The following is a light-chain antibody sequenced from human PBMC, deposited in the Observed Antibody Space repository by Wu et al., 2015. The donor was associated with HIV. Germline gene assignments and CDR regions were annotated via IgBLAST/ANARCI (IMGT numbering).Light chain of an antibody. V-gene: IGKV3-11*01. CDR2: DTS. CDR1: ESVDPY. Sequence: EIVLTQSPATLSLSPGERGTLSCRASESVDPYLSWYQQKPGQAPRLLIYDTSNRATGIPDRFSGGGSVTDFTLTISSLEPEDSAVYYCQQHYKWPLTFGQGTRLDIK. J-gene: IGKJ5*01. CDR3: QQHYKWPLT.